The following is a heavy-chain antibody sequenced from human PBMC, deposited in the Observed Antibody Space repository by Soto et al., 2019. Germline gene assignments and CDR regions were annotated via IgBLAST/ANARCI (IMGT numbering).Heavy chain of an antibody. V-gene: IGHV4-30-2*01. CDR2: IYHSWTT. D-gene: IGHD3-9*01. CDR3: ARAIILNGYEYYFDY. J-gene: IGHJ4*02. CDR1: VGSISSGGYS. Sequence: PSETLSLTCAVSVGSISSGGYSLSWIRQPPGKGLEWIGYIYHSWTTDYNPSLKSRVTISVDRSKNQFYLKLSSVTDADTAVYYCARAIILNGYEYYFDYWGQGTLVTVSS.